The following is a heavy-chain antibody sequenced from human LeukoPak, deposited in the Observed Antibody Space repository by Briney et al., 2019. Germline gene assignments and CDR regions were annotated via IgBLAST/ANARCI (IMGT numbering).Heavy chain of an antibody. CDR3: ARSSYSYDYVWGSYRY. CDR1: GYTLTELS. J-gene: IGHJ4*02. V-gene: IGHV1-24*01. CDR2: FDPEDGET. D-gene: IGHD3-16*02. Sequence: ASVKVSCKVSGYTLTELSMHWVRQAPGKGLEWMGGFDPEDGETIYAQKFQGRVTITADKSTSTAYMELSSLRSEDTAVYYCARSSYSYDYVWGSYRYWGQGTLVTVSS.